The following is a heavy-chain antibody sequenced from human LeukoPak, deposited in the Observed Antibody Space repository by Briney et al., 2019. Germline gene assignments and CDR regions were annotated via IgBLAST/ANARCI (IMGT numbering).Heavy chain of an antibody. CDR1: GGSFSGYF. V-gene: IGHV4-34*01. Sequence: SETLSLTCGVYGGSFSGYFWSWIRQSPGKGLEWIGEVNHDGSTNYNPSLKGRVTILVDTSKNHFLLKLSSVSAADTAVYYCARHGGIAAALPYGSWGQGTMVTVSS. CDR2: VNHDGST. CDR3: ARHGGIAAALPYGS. J-gene: IGHJ3*01. D-gene: IGHD6-13*01.